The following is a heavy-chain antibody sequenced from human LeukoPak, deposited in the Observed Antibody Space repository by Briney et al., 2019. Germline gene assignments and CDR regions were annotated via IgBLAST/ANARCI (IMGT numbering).Heavy chain of an antibody. D-gene: IGHD1-20*01. CDR1: GYTFTSYG. CDR2: ISAYNGNT. CDR3: ASDLENNVGYYYYGMDV. V-gene: IGHV1-18*01. Sequence: ASVKVSCKASGYTFTSYGISWVRQAPGQGLEWMGWISAYNGNTNYAQKLQGRVTMTTDTFTSTAYMELRSLRSDDTAVYYCASDLENNVGYYYYGMDVWGQGTTVTVSS. J-gene: IGHJ6*02.